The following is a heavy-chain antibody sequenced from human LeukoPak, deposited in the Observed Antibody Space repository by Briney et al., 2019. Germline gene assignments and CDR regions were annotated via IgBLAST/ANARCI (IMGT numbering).Heavy chain of an antibody. CDR1: GGSFSGYY. CDR3: ARDGPRYYGPGNDY. V-gene: IGHV4-34*01. D-gene: IGHD3-10*01. CDR2: INHSGST. Sequence: PSETLSLTCAVYGGSFSGYYWSWIRQPPGKGLEWIGEINHSGSTNYNPSLKSRVTISVDTSKNQFSLKLSSVTAADTAVYYCARDGPRYYGPGNDYWGQGTLVTVSS. J-gene: IGHJ4*02.